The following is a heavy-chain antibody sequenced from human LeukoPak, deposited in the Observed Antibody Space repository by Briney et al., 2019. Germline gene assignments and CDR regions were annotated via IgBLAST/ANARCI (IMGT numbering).Heavy chain of an antibody. CDR3: ARAAPGRTYYYDSSGYYFGY. V-gene: IGHV4-34*01. J-gene: IGHJ4*02. D-gene: IGHD3-22*01. Sequence: PSGTLSLTCAVYGGSFSGYYWSWIRQPPGKGLEWIGEINHSGSTNYNPSLKSRVTISVDTSKNQFSLKLSSVTAADTAVYYCARAAPGRTYYYDSSGYYFGYWGQGTLVTVSS. CDR1: GGSFSGYY. CDR2: INHSGST.